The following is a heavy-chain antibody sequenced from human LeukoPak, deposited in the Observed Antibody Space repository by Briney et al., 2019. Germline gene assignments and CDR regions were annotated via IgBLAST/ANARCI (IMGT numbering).Heavy chain of an antibody. J-gene: IGHJ6*03. D-gene: IGHD3-10*01. CDR2: INHSGST. CDR3: ARQLYSSGSYYAPMDV. CDR1: GGSFSGYY. V-gene: IGHV4-34*01. Sequence: PSETLSLTCAVYGGSFSGYYWSWIRQPPGKGLEWIGGINHSGSTNYNPSLKSRVTISVDTSKNQFPLKLSSVTAADTAVYYCARQLYSSGSYYAPMDVWGKGTTVTISS.